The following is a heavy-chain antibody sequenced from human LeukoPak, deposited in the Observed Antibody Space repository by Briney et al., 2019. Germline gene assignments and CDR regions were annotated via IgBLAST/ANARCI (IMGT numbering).Heavy chain of an antibody. J-gene: IGHJ4*02. CDR1: GFTFSSYG. CDR3: AKSQIAAVLKN. D-gene: IGHD6-13*01. CDR2: ISYDGSNK. Sequence: PGGSLGLSCAASGFTFSSYGMHWVRQAPGKGLEWVAVISYDGSNKYYADSVKGRLTISRDNSKNTLYLQMNSLRAEDTAVYYCAKSQIAAVLKNWGQGTLVTVSS. V-gene: IGHV3-30*18.